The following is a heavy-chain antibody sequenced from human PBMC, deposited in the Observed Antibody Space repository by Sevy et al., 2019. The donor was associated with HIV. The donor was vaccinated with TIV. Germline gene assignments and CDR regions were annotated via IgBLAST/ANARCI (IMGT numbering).Heavy chain of an antibody. CDR3: ARAPISSSWYYFDY. J-gene: IGHJ4*02. V-gene: IGHV3-13*01. D-gene: IGHD6-13*01. CDR1: GFTFSSYD. Sequence: PGGSLRLSCAASGFTFSSYDMHWVRQATGKGLEWVSAIGTAGDTYYPGSVKGRFTISRENAKNSLYLQMNSLRAGDTAVYYCARAPISSSWYYFDYWGQGTLVTVSS. CDR2: IGTAGDT.